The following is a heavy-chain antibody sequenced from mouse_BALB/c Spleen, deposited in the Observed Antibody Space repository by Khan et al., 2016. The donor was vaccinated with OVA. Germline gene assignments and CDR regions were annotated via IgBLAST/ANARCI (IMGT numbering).Heavy chain of an antibody. CDR2: ISSGGDYT. CDR3: ASHLTGSFAY. D-gene: IGHD4-1*01. Sequence: EVELVESGGDLVKPGGSLKLSCAASGFTFSSYSMSWVRQTPDKRLEWVATISSGGDYTYYPDSVKGRFTISRDNAKNTLYLQMSSLKSEHTAMYYCASHLTGSFAYWGQGTLVTVSA. V-gene: IGHV5-6*01. CDR1: GFTFSSYS. J-gene: IGHJ3*01.